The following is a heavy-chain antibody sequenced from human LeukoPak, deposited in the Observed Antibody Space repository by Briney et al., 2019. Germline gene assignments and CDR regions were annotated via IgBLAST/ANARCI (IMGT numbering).Heavy chain of an antibody. Sequence: GGSLRLSCAASGFTFSSYSMNWVRQAPGKGLEWVSSISSSSSYIYYADSVKGRFTISRDNAKNSLYLQMNSLRAEDTAVYYCARVGYGSGSYLSPNYYYYYYMDVWGKGTTVTVSS. V-gene: IGHV3-21*01. D-gene: IGHD3-10*01. CDR3: ARVGYGSGSYLSPNYYYYYYMDV. CDR2: ISSSSSYI. J-gene: IGHJ6*03. CDR1: GFTFSSYS.